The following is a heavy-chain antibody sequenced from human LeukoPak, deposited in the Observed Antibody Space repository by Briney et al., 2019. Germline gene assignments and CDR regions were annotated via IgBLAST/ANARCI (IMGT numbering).Heavy chain of an antibody. Sequence: SQTLSLTCAISGDSVSSNSAAWNWIRQSPSRGLEWLGRTYYRSKWYNDYAVSVKSRITINPDTSKNQFSLQLNSVTPEDTAVYYCARGQLERRSSYYYYYMDVWGKGTTVTVSS. CDR2: TYYRSKWYN. J-gene: IGHJ6*03. D-gene: IGHD1-1*01. V-gene: IGHV6-1*01. CDR3: ARGQLERRSSYYYYYMDV. CDR1: GDSVSSNSAA.